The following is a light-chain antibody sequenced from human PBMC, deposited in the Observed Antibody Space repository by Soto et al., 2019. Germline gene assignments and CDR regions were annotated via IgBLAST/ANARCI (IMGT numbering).Light chain of an antibody. CDR1: QSVSSSY. V-gene: IGKV3-20*01. J-gene: IGKJ4*01. CDR3: QQYGSSPRLT. Sequence: EIVLTQSPGTLSLSPGERATLSCRASQSVSSSYLAWYQKKPGQAPRLLIYGASSRATGIPDRFSGSGSGTDFTLTISRLEPEDFAVYYCQQYGSSPRLTCGGGTKVEIK. CDR2: GAS.